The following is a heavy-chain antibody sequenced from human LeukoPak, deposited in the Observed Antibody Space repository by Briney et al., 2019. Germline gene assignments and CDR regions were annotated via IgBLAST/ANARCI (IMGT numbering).Heavy chain of an antibody. D-gene: IGHD6-6*01. CDR3: AKAMYSSSTDAFDI. V-gene: IGHV3-23*01. J-gene: IGHJ3*02. CDR1: GFTFNSYG. CDR2: ISGSGGST. Sequence: GGSLRLSCAGSGFTFNSYGMHWVRQAPGKGLEWVSAISGSGGSTYYADSVKGRFTISRDNSKNTLYLQMNSLRAEDTAVYYCAKAMYSSSTDAFDIWGQGTMVTVSS.